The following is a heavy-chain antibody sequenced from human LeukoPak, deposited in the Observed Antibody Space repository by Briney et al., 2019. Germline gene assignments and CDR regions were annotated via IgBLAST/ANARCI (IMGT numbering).Heavy chain of an antibody. CDR1: GFTFSSYG. Sequence: GSLTLSCAASGFTFSSYGMHLVRQAPGQGQEWVSGLSGSGGSTDYADSVKGRFTVSRDNYKNTLFLQMNSMRAEDTAIYYCAKERDYGPADYWGQGTLVIVAS. D-gene: IGHD4/OR15-4a*01. CDR2: LSGSGGST. V-gene: IGHV3-23*01. J-gene: IGHJ4*02. CDR3: AKERDYGPADY.